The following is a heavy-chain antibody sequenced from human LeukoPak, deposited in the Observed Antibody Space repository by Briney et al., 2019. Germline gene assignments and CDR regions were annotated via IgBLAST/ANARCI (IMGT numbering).Heavy chain of an antibody. CDR3: TRAPYCSSTSCYEGGAY. D-gene: IGHD2-2*01. Sequence: PSQTLSLTCAVSGGSISSGGYSWSWIRQPPGKGLEWIGEINHSGSTNYNPSLKSRVTISVDTSKNQFSLKLSSVTAADTAVYYCTRAPYCSSTSCYEGGAYWGQGTLVTVPS. CDR2: INHSGST. J-gene: IGHJ4*02. V-gene: IGHV4-30-2*01. CDR1: GGSISSGGYS.